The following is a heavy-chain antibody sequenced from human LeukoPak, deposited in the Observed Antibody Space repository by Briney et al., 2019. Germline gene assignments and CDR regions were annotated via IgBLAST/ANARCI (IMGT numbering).Heavy chain of an antibody. CDR2: INPNSGGT. Sequence: GASVKVSCKASGYTFTGYYMHWVRQAPGQGLEWMGWINPNSGGTNYAQKFQGRVTMTRDTSISTAYMELSRLRSDDTAVYYCARVIGGIVATNYYYYMDVWGKGTTVTISS. CDR1: GYTFTGYY. V-gene: IGHV1-2*02. CDR3: ARVIGGIVATNYYYYMDV. J-gene: IGHJ6*03. D-gene: IGHD5-12*01.